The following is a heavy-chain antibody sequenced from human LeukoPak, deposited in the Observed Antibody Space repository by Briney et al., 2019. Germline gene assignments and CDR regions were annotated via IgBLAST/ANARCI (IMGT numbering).Heavy chain of an antibody. Sequence: PSQTLSLTCSVSTAGSITGYHWNWIRQSAGEGLEWSGRSDTTGNTKYNPSLKSRFIISVDTSNKQFSLKLTSVTAADTAVYYCARGGGDYVGWFDPWGQGTLVIVSS. V-gene: IGHV4-4*07. J-gene: IGHJ5*02. CDR2: SDTTGNT. CDR3: ARGGGDYVGWFDP. CDR1: TAGSITGYH. D-gene: IGHD4-17*01.